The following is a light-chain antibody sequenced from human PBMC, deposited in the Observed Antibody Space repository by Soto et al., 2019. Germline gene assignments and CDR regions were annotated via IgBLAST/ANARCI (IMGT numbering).Light chain of an antibody. CDR2: SNN. J-gene: IGLJ2*01. CDR3: AAWDDSLNGRV. V-gene: IGLV1-44*01. CDR1: SSNIGSNT. Sequence: QSVLTQPPSASGTPGQRVTISCSGSSSNIGSNTVNWYQQLPGTAPKLLIYSNNQRPSGVPDPFSGSKSGTSASLAISGLLSEDEADYYCAAWDDSLNGRVFGGGTKLTVL.